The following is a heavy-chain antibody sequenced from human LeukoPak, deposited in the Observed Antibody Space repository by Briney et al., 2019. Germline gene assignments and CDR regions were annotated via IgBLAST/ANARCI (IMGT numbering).Heavy chain of an antibody. Sequence: PGGSLRLSCAASGFTFDDYAMHWVRQAPGKGLEWVSGISWNSGSIGYADSVKGRFTISRDNAKNSLYLQMNSLRAEDTAVYYCARDGPYFDWLFSIWGQGTLVTVSS. J-gene: IGHJ4*02. CDR2: ISWNSGSI. CDR3: ARDGPYFDWLFSI. V-gene: IGHV3-9*01. CDR1: GFTFDDYA. D-gene: IGHD3-9*01.